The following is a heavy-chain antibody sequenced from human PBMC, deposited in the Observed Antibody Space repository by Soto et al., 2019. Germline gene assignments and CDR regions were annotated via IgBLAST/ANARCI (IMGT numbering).Heavy chain of an antibody. CDR3: ARDGGGYNTPYYFDF. V-gene: IGHV3-30*04. CDR2: ITYDGSDK. J-gene: IGHJ4*02. D-gene: IGHD5-12*01. CDR1: GFTFNSYV. Sequence: SLRLSCAASGFTFNSYVIHWVRQAPGRGLEWVALITYDGSDKYYADSVKGRFTISRDASENTVYLQMNSLRGEDTAVYFCARDGGGYNTPYYFDFWGQGTLVTVSS.